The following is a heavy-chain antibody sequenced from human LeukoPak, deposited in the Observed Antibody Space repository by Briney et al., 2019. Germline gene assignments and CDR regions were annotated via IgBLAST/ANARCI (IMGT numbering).Heavy chain of an antibody. D-gene: IGHD1-7*01. CDR3: ARDNWNYGSSMDV. Sequence: SETLSLACNVSGGSISSYYWSWIRQPPGKGLEWIGYIYYSGSTNYNPSLKSRVTISVDTSKNQFSLKLSSVTAADTAVYYCARDNWNYGSSMDVWGQGTTVTVSS. CDR2: IYYSGST. J-gene: IGHJ6*02. V-gene: IGHV4-59*01. CDR1: GGSISSYY.